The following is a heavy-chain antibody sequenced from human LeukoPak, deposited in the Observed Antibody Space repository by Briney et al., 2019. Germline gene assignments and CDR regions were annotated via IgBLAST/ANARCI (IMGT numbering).Heavy chain of an antibody. V-gene: IGHV4-59*11. CDR1: GGSISSHY. D-gene: IGHD4-11*01. Sequence: SETLSLTCTVSGGSISSHYWSWIRQPPGKGLEWIGYIYYSGSTNYNPSLKSRVTISVDTSKNQFSLKLSSVTAADTAVYYCASASRYSNYPNWFDPWGQRTLVTVSS. J-gene: IGHJ5*02. CDR2: IYYSGST. CDR3: ASASRYSNYPNWFDP.